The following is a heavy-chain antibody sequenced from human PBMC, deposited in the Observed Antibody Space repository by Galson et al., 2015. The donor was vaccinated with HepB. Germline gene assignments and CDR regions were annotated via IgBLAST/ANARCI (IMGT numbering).Heavy chain of an antibody. CDR1: RYTFSTYY. Sequence: SVKVSCKASRYTFSTYYIHWLRQATGQGLEWMGWMNPNSDTANTGYGQKFQGRLTLTRNTSISTAYMELSSLTSEDTAVYYCAIYGWRENKNWFDPWGQGTLVTVSS. D-gene: IGHD5-24*01. CDR2: MNPNSDTANT. J-gene: IGHJ5*02. V-gene: IGHV1-8*01. CDR3: AIYGWRENKNWFDP.